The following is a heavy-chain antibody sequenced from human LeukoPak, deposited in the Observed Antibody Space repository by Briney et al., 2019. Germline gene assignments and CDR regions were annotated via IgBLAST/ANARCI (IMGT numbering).Heavy chain of an antibody. J-gene: IGHJ4*02. D-gene: IGHD3-10*01. CDR2: ISAYNGNT. V-gene: IGHV1-18*01. CDR1: GGTFSSFG. CDR3: ARLFARGDDSFTSFDY. Sequence: ASVKVSCKAAGGTFSSFGISWVRQAPGQGLEWMGWISAYNGNTNYAQKLQSRVTMTRDTSISTAYMELSRLRSDDTAVYYCARLFARGDDSFTSFDYWGQGTLVTVSS.